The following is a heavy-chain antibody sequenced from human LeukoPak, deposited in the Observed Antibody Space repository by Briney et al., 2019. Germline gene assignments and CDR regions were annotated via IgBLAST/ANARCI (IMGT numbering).Heavy chain of an antibody. Sequence: SETLSLTCAVYGGSFSGYYWSWIRQPPGKGLEWIGEINHSGSTNYNPSLKSRVTISVDTSKNQFSLKLSSVTAADTAVYYCARGLKSFGYYYGMDVWGQGTTVTVSS. CDR1: GGSFSGYY. J-gene: IGHJ6*02. CDR2: INHSGST. CDR3: ARGLKSFGYYYGMDV. V-gene: IGHV4-34*01. D-gene: IGHD3-16*01.